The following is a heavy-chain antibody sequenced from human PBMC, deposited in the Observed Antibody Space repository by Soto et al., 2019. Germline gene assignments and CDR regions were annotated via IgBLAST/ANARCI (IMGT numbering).Heavy chain of an antibody. V-gene: IGHV4-39*01. CDR2: IFSSGST. CDR3: ARHEAGLLLWFGELNY. J-gene: IGHJ4*02. Sequence: QLQLQESGPGLVKPSETLSLTCTVSGDSISSSSYSWGWVRQPPGKGLEWIGTIFSSGSTYYNPPLRSRVTVSVETSKNQFSLKLSSVTAADTAVYYCARHEAGLLLWFGELNYWGQGTLVTVSS. D-gene: IGHD3-10*01. CDR1: GDSISSSSYS.